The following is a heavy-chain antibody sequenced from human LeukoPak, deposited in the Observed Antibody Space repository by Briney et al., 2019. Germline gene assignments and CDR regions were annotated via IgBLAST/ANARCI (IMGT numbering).Heavy chain of an antibody. CDR2: IYYSGST. D-gene: IGHD5-18*01. J-gene: IGHJ6*02. CDR3: AGQCGYSSGAYYYGMDV. Sequence: SETLSLTCTVSGGSISSYYWSWIRQPPGKGLEWIGYIYYSGSTNYNPSLKSRVTISVDTSKNQFSLKLSSVTAADTAVYYCAGQCGYSSGAYYYGMDVWGQGTTVTVSS. CDR1: GGSISSYY. V-gene: IGHV4-59*08.